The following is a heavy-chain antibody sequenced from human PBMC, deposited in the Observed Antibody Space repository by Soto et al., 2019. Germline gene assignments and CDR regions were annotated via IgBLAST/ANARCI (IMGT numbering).Heavy chain of an antibody. J-gene: IGHJ4*02. Sequence: ASVKVSCKASGYTFTSYGISWVRQAPGQGLEWMGWVSAYNGNTNYAQKLQGRVTMTTDTSTSTAYMELSSLRSEDTAVYYCAAPADCSGGSCYHLGVDYWGQGTLVTVSS. CDR3: AAPADCSGGSCYHLGVDY. CDR2: VSAYNGNT. V-gene: IGHV1-18*01. D-gene: IGHD2-15*01. CDR1: GYTFTSYG.